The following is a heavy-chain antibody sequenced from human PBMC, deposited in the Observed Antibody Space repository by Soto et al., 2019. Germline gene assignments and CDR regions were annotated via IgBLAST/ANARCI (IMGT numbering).Heavy chain of an antibody. CDR1: GGSISSGGYS. J-gene: IGHJ4*02. V-gene: IGHV4-30-2*01. D-gene: IGHD5-12*01. Sequence: SETLSLTCAVSGGSISSGGYSWSWIRQPPGKGLEWIGYIYRSGSTYYNPSLKSRVTISVDRSKNQFSLKLSSVTAADTAVYYCARYDSGYDDSGYFDYRCQGTLVTVSS. CDR2: IYRSGST. CDR3: ARYDSGYDDSGYFDY.